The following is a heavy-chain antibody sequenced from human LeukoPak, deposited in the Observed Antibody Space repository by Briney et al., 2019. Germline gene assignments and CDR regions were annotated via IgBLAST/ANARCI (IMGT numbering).Heavy chain of an antibody. J-gene: IGHJ5*02. CDR2: IYSDGRT. V-gene: IGHV3-53*01. Sequence: GGSLRLSCAASGFTVSNKYMTWVRQAPGKGLEWVSLIYSDGRTYYADSVKGRCTISRDNAKNSLYLQMNSLRAEDTAVYYCARDLATMVRGKDWFDPWGQGTLVTVSS. CDR1: GFTVSNKY. D-gene: IGHD3-10*01. CDR3: ARDLATMVRGKDWFDP.